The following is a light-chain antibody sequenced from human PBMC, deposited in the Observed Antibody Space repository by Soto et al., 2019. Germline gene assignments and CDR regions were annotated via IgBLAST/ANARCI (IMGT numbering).Light chain of an antibody. V-gene: IGLV2-14*01. CDR2: DVS. Sequence: QSVLTQPASVSGSPGQSITISCTGTGSDVGAYKYVSWHQQHPGKAPKLMIYDVSNRPSGVSNRFSGSKSGNTASLTISGLQAEDEADYYCSAYTTSRSYIFGSGTKVTVL. CDR1: GSDVGAYKY. J-gene: IGLJ1*01. CDR3: SAYTTSRSYI.